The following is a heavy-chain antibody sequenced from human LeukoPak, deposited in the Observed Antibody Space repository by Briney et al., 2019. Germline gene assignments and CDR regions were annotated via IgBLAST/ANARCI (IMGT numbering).Heavy chain of an antibody. Sequence: GESLKISFKGSGYNFTNYWIAWVRQMPGKGLEWMGIIYPNDSDTRYGPSFQGHVSISADKSINTAYLKWSSLKASDTAMYFCARPNITYYYDSSGYDGFDVWGQGTMVTVSS. J-gene: IGHJ3*01. CDR1: GYNFTNYW. D-gene: IGHD3-22*01. CDR2: IYPNDSDT. V-gene: IGHV5-51*01. CDR3: ARPNITYYYDSSGYDGFDV.